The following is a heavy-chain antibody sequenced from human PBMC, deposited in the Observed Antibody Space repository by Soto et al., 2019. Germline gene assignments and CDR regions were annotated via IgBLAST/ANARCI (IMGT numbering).Heavy chain of an antibody. CDR2: ISANIGKA. J-gene: IGHJ4*02. D-gene: IGHD3-9*01. CDR3: ARAAYDILTGYFDY. Sequence: GAPAKVSCKAPRYTITSYSRSWVRQDPGQGLEWMGGISANIGKANYAQKFQGRVTITTDESTSTAYMELSSLRSEDTAVYYCARAAYDILTGYFDYWGQRTLVTVSS. V-gene: IGHV1-69*05. CDR1: RYTITSYS.